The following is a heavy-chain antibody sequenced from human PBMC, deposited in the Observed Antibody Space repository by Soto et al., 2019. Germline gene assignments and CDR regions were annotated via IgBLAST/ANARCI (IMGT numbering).Heavy chain of an antibody. V-gene: IGHV3-23*01. Sequence: PGGSLRLSCAASGFNFNNYAMTWVRKAPGKGLEWVSAISGGGDTTSYADSVKGRFTVSRDGSKNTLYLQMSSLRAEDTALYYCAKGRGGSGSLTPRVDFWGQGTLVTVSS. CDR2: ISGGGDTT. D-gene: IGHD3-10*01. CDR1: GFNFNNYA. J-gene: IGHJ4*02. CDR3: AKGRGGSGSLTPRVDF.